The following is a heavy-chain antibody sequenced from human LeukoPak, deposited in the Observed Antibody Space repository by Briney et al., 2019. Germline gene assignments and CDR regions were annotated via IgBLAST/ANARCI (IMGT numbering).Heavy chain of an antibody. CDR3: ASSLYDFARFDP. D-gene: IGHD3-3*01. CDR2: INPNSGGT. J-gene: IGHJ5*02. Sequence: ASVKVSCKASGYTFTSYYMHWVRQAPGQGLEWMGWINPNSGGTNYAQKFQGRVTMTRDTSISTAYMELSRLRSDDTAVYYCASSLYDFARFDPWGQGTLVTVSS. CDR1: GYTFTSYY. V-gene: IGHV1-2*02.